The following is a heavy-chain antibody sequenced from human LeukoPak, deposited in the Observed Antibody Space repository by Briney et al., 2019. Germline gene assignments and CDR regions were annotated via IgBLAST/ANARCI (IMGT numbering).Heavy chain of an antibody. Sequence: SETLSLTCSVSGGSISRDDYYWSWIRQPPGKGLEWIGYIFHTGSTYYSPSLKSRVTISVDTSKNQFSLKLNSVTAADTAVYYCARAIGGYHFDYWGQGTLVTGSS. J-gene: IGHJ4*02. CDR3: ARAIGGYHFDY. CDR1: GGSISRDDYY. V-gene: IGHV4-30-4*01. CDR2: IFHTGST. D-gene: IGHD3-16*01.